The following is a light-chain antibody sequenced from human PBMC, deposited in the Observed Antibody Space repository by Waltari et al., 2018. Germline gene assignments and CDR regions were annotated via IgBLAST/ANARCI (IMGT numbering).Light chain of an antibody. V-gene: IGKV3-20*01. Sequence: EIVLTQSPGTLSLSPGERATLSCRASQNIRSNCLAWYQQKPGQAPRPLIYDASTRATGIPDRFSGSGSGTDFTLTISGLEPEDFAVYYCQQYGSSPFIFGPGTKVDIK. CDR2: DAS. J-gene: IGKJ3*01. CDR3: QQYGSSPFI. CDR1: QNIRSNC.